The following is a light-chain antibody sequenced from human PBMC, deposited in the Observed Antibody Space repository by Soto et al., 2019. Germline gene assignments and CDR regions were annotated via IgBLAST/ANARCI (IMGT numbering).Light chain of an antibody. V-gene: IGKV3-20*01. CDR1: QSFSSSY. CDR2: GAS. J-gene: IGKJ1*01. Sequence: EMVLTQSPGSLYLSPGERATLSCRARQSFSSSYLAWYQQKPGQAPRLLIYGASCRATGIPDRFRGSGSGTDFTLTISRLEPEDSAVYYCQQYGSSPPGTFGQGTKVEI. CDR3: QQYGSSPPGT.